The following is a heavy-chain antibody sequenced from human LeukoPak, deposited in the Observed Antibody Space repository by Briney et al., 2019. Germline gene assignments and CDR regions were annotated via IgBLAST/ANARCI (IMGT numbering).Heavy chain of an antibody. CDR3: ARAPGIAAADGVDP. CDR2: INHSGST. Sequence: PSETLSLTCAVYGGSFSGYYWSWIRQPPGKGLEWIGEINHSGSTNYNPSLKSRVTISVDTSKNQFSLKLSSVTAADTAVYYCARAPGIAAADGVDPWGQGTLVTVSS. V-gene: IGHV4-34*01. D-gene: IGHD6-13*01. J-gene: IGHJ5*02. CDR1: GGSFSGYY.